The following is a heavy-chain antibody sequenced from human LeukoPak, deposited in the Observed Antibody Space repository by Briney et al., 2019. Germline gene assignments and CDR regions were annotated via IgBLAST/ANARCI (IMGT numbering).Heavy chain of an antibody. CDR1: GGSNGYYH. D-gene: IGHD3-10*01. CDR2: IYYNGNT. J-gene: IGHJ2*01. Sequence: PSETLSLTCTVSGGSNGYYHWSWIRQPPGKGLEWIGYIYYNGNTKENSSLRSRVTISVDTSKNQFSMKLSSVTAADTAVYYCARALGGAWYFDLWGRGTVVTVSS. CDR3: ARALGGAWYFDL. V-gene: IGHV4-59*01.